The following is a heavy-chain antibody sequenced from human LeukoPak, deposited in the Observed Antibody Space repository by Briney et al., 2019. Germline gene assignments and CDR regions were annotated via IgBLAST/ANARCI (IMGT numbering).Heavy chain of an antibody. D-gene: IGHD2-15*01. Sequence: SETLSVTCAVYGGSFSGYYWSWIRQPPGKGLEWIGEINHSGSTNYNPSLKSRVTISVDTSKNQFSLKLSSVTAADTAVYYCARTFWCSGGSCYSYWGQGTLVTVSS. CDR1: GGSFSGYY. V-gene: IGHV4-34*01. CDR3: ARTFWCSGGSCYSY. CDR2: INHSGST. J-gene: IGHJ4*02.